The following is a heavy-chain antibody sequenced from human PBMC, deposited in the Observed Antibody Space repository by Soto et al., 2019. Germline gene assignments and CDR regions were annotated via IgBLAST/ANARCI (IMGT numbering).Heavy chain of an antibody. CDR3: ARDHNSSSPRGVYYYGMDV. Sequence: GGSLRLSCAASGFTFSSYGMHWVRQAPGKGLEWVAVIWYDGSNKYYADSVKGRFTISRDNSKNTLYLQMNSLRAEDTAVYYCARDHNSSSPRGVYYYGMDVWGQGTTVTVSS. J-gene: IGHJ6*02. D-gene: IGHD6-6*01. CDR1: GFTFSSYG. CDR2: IWYDGSNK. V-gene: IGHV3-33*01.